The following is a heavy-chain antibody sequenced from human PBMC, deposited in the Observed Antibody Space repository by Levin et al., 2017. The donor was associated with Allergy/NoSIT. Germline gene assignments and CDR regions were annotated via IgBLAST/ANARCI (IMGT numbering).Heavy chain of an antibody. CDR2: IYSGGST. CDR3: ARDASGYSSGWYDY. D-gene: IGHD6-19*01. J-gene: IGHJ4*02. V-gene: IGHV3-66*01. CDR1: GFTVSSNY. Sequence: GGSLRLSCAASGFTVSSNYMSWVRQAPGKGLEWVSVIYSGGSTYYADSVKGRFTISRDNSKNTLYLQMTSLRAEDTAVYYCARDASGYSSGWYDYWCQGTLVTVSS.